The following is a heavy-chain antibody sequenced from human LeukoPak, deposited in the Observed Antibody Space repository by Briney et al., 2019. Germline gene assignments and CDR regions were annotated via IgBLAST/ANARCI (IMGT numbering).Heavy chain of an antibody. Sequence: ASVKVSCKASGYTFTSYGISWVRQAPGQGLEWMGWISAYNGNTNYAQKFQGRVTMTRDTSISTAYMELSRLRSDDTAVYYCARVGYSYGSSLFLWGQGTLVTVSS. D-gene: IGHD5-18*01. CDR3: ARVGYSYGSSLFL. CDR2: ISAYNGNT. J-gene: IGHJ4*02. CDR1: GYTFTSYG. V-gene: IGHV1-18*01.